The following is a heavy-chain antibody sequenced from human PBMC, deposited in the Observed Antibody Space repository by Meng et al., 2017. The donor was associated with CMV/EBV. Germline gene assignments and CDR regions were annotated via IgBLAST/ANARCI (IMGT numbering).Heavy chain of an antibody. D-gene: IGHD3-3*01. J-gene: IGHJ4*02. CDR1: GFTFSSYG. Sequence: GESLKISCAASGFTFSSYGMRWVRQAPGKGLEWVSSISSSSSYIYYADSVKGRFTISRDNAKNSLYLQMNSLRAEDTAVYYCARDLGYDFWSGYYIPKVPHPFDYWGQGTLVTVSS. V-gene: IGHV3-21*01. CDR3: ARDLGYDFWSGYYIPKVPHPFDY. CDR2: ISSSSSYI.